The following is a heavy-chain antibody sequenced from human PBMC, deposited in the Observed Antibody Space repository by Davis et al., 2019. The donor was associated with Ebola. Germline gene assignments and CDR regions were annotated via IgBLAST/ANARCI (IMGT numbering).Heavy chain of an antibody. J-gene: IGHJ4*02. D-gene: IGHD1-26*01. CDR3: ARNGVGATLFDY. Sequence: GESLKISCAASGFTFSDYYMSWIRQAPGKGLEWVSYISSSGSTIYYADSVKGRFTISRDNSKNTLYLQMNSLRAEDTAVYYCARNGVGATLFDYWGQGTLVTVSS. CDR2: ISSSGSTI. V-gene: IGHV3-11*04. CDR1: GFTFSDYY.